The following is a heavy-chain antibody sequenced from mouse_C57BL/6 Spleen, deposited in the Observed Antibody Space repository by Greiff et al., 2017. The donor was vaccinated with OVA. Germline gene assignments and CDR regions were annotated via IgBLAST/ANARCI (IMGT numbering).Heavy chain of an antibody. CDR2: LWSGGST. J-gene: IGHJ4*01. D-gene: IGHD2-4*01. V-gene: IGHV2-2*01. Sequence: QVQLQQSGPGLVQPSQSLSITCTVSGFSFTSYGVHWVRQSPGKGLEWLGVLWSGGSTDYNAAFISRLSISKDNSKSQVFFKMNSLQADDTAIYYCARNDYDGGGYAMDYWGQGTSVTVSS. CDR1: GFSFTSYG. CDR3: ARNDYDGGGYAMDY.